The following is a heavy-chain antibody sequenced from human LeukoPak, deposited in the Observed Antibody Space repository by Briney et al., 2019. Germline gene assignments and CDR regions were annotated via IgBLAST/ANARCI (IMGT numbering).Heavy chain of an antibody. CDR1: GYTFIGYY. CDR2: INPNSGTT. CDR3: ASLRLIDY. V-gene: IGHV1-2*02. D-gene: IGHD3-16*01. J-gene: IGHJ4*02. Sequence: ASVKVSCKASGYTFIGYYMHWVRQAPGQGLEWMGCINPNSGTTNYAQKFQGRVTMTRDTSITTAYMELSGLRSDDTAVYYCASLRLIDYWGQGTLATVSS.